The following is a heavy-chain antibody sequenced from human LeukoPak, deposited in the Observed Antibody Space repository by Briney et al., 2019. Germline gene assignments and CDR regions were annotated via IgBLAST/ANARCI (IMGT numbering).Heavy chain of an antibody. V-gene: IGHV3-23*01. CDR1: GFTFSSYG. CDR3: AKAGAVVVVAAKYFDY. Sequence: GGSLRLSCAASGFTFSSYGMSWVRQAPGKGLEWVSIISGSDGSAYYADSVKGRFTISRDNSKNTLYLQMNSLRAEDTAVYYCAKAGAVVVVAAKYFDYWGQGTLVTVSS. D-gene: IGHD2-15*01. CDR2: ISGSDGSA. J-gene: IGHJ4*02.